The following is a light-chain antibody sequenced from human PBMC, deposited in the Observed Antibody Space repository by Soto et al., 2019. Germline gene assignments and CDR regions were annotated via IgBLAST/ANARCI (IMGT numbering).Light chain of an antibody. Sequence: QSVLTQPAFVSGSPGQSITISCTGTNSDVGGHNYVSWYQQHPGKAPKLIIYEVTNRPSGISDRFSGSKSGNTASLTISGLLAEDEADYSCSSYTSANTLIFGGGTKVTVL. CDR3: SSYTSANTLI. V-gene: IGLV2-14*01. CDR1: NSDVGGHNY. J-gene: IGLJ2*01. CDR2: EVT.